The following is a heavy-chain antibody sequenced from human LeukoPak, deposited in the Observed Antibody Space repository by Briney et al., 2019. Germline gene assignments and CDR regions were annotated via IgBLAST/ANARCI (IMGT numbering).Heavy chain of an antibody. CDR3: ARRVGYNYDDY. CDR1: GVSIGSGSFY. D-gene: IGHD5-18*01. J-gene: IGHJ4*02. Sequence: SQTLSLTCTVSGVSIGSGSFYWSWIRQPAGKGLEWIGRIDNRGSTNYNPSLKSRVTISVDKSKNQFSLKLSSVTAADTALYYCARRVGYNYDDYWGQGTLVTVSS. V-gene: IGHV4-61*02. CDR2: IDNRGST.